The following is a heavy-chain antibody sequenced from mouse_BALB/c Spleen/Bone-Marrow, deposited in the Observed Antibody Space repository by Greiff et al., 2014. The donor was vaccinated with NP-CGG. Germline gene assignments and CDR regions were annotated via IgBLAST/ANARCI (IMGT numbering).Heavy chain of an antibody. J-gene: IGHJ2*01. CDR2: ILPGSGST. Sequence: QVQLKQSGAELMKPGASVKISCKATGYTFSSYWIEWVKQRPGHGLEWIGEILPGSGSTNYNEKFKGKATFTADTSSNTAYIQLSSLTSEDSAVYYCARRGYDGYHWGQGTTLTVSS. V-gene: IGHV1-9*01. CDR1: GYTFSSYW. D-gene: IGHD2-3*01. CDR3: ARRGYDGYH.